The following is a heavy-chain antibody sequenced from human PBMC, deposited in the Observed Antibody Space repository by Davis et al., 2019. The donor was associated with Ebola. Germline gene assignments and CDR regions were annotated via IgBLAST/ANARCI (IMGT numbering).Heavy chain of an antibody. CDR1: GGSISSGGYS. V-gene: IGHV4-30-2*03. Sequence: IPSLTRTVSGGSISSGGYSWSWIRQPPGKGLEWIGYIYHSGSTYYNPSLKRRVTISVDTSKNQFSLKLSSVTAADTAVYYCARLCGYYGSYYFDYWGQGTLVTVSS. CDR3: ARLCGYYGSYYFDY. J-gene: IGHJ4*02. CDR2: IYHSGST. D-gene: IGHD3-10*01.